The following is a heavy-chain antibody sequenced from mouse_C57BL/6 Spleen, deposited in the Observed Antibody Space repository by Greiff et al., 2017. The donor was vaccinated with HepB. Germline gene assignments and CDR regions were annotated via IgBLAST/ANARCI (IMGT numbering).Heavy chain of an antibody. D-gene: IGHD2-3*01. V-gene: IGHV1-61*01. CDR1: GYTFTSYW. CDR2: IYPSDSET. J-gene: IGHJ1*03. CDR3: ARDGDFRYFDV. Sequence: QVQLQPPGAELVRPGSSVKLSCKASGYTFTSYWMDWVKQRPGQGLEWIGNIYPSDSETHYNQKFKDKATLTVDKSSSTAYMQLSSRTPEDSAVYYCARDGDFRYFDVWGTGTTVTVSS.